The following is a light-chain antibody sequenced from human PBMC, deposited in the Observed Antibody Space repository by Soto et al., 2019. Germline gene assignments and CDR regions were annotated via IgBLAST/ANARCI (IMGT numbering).Light chain of an antibody. CDR3: QTWGTGIHVV. V-gene: IGLV4-69*01. CDR2: LNSDGSH. J-gene: IGLJ2*01. Sequence: QYVLTQSPSASASLGASVKLTCTLSSGHSNYAIAWHQQQPEKGPRYLMKLNSDGSHSKGDGIPDRFSGSSSGAERYLTISSLQSEDEADYYCQTWGTGIHVVFGGGTKLTVL. CDR1: SGHSNYA.